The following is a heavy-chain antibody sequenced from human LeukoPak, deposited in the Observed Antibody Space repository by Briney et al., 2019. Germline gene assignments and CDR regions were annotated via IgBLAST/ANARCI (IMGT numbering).Heavy chain of an antibody. CDR2: IRYDGSNK. J-gene: IGHJ6*02. CDR3: ARERTLYYYYYGMDV. CDR1: GFTFSSYG. Sequence: GGSLRLSCVASGFTFSSYGMHWVRQAPGKGLEWVAFIRYDGSNKYYADSVKGRFTISRDNSKNTLYLQMNSLRAEDTAVYYCARERTLYYYYYGMDVWGQGTTVTVSS. V-gene: IGHV3-30*02.